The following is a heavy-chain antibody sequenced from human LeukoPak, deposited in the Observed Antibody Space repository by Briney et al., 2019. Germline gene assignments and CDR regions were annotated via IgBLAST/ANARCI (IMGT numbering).Heavy chain of an antibody. J-gene: IGHJ6*02. D-gene: IGHD2-2*01. V-gene: IGHV4-30-4*01. CDR3: ARDRPYCSSTSCHSPLYYYYGMDV. Sequence: PSETLSLTCTVSGGSISSGDYYWSWIRQPPGKGLEWIGYIYYSGITYYNPSLKSRVTISVDTSKNQFSLKLSSVTAADTAVYYCARDRPYCSSTSCHSPLYYYYGMDVWGQGTTVTVSS. CDR2: IYYSGIT. CDR1: GGSISSGDYY.